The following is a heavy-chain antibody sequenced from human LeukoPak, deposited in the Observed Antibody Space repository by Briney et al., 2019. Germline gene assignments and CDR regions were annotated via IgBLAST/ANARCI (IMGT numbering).Heavy chain of an antibody. D-gene: IGHD4-17*01. CDR1: GLTFSAYW. Sequence: GGSLRLSCAASGLTFSAYWMHWVRQGPGKGLVWVSRISPDGSSRDYADAVKGRFGISRDNAKKTFYLQMNSLRAEDTAVYYCARALVDHYAREIWRQGTMVTVSS. J-gene: IGHJ3*02. V-gene: IGHV3-74*01. CDR2: ISPDGSSR. CDR3: ARALVDHYAREI.